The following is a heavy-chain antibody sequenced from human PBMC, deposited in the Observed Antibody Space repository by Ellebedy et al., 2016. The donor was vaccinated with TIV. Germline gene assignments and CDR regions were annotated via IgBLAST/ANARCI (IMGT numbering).Heavy chain of an antibody. J-gene: IGHJ4*02. CDR3: ARGKFAAAGIDY. CDR2: IHYSGTT. CDR1: GDSITSSTYL. V-gene: IGHV4-39*07. D-gene: IGHD6-13*01. Sequence: MPSETLSLTCTVSGDSITSSTYLWGWIRQPPGKGLEWIATIHYSGTTYYNPSLKSRVTISVDTSNNQVSLKLSSVTAADTAIYYCARGKFAAAGIDYWGQGTLVTVSS.